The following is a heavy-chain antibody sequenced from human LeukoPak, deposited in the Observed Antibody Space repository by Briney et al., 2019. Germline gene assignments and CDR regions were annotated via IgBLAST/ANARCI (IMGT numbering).Heavy chain of an antibody. J-gene: IGHJ4*02. D-gene: IGHD6-19*01. CDR3: AKGGSGWYRYYFDY. Sequence: GGSLRLPCAASGFTFSSYAMSWVRQAPGKGLEWVSAISGSGGSTYYADSVKGRFTISRDNSKNTLYLQMNSLRAEDTAVYYCAKGGSGWYRYYFDYWGQGTLVTVSS. CDR1: GFTFSSYA. V-gene: IGHV3-23*01. CDR2: ISGSGGST.